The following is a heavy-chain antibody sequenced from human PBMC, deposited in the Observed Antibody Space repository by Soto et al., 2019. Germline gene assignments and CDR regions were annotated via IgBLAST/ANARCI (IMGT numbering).Heavy chain of an antibody. CDR2: IYYSGST. CDR3: ARRVVVVVPAAATQGYCSGGSCYSVVPNDAFDI. Sequence: SETLSLTCTVSGGSISSYYWSWIRQPPGKGLEWIGYIYYSGSTNYNPSLKSRVTISVDTSKNQFSLKLSSVTAADTAVYYCARRVVVVVPAAATQGYCSGGSCYSVVPNDAFDIWGQGTMVTVSS. J-gene: IGHJ3*02. V-gene: IGHV4-59*01. CDR1: GGSISSYY. D-gene: IGHD2-15*01.